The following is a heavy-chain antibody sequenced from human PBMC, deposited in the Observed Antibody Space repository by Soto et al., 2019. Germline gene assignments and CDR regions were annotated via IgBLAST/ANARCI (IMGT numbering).Heavy chain of an antibody. CDR1: GGSISRSSYY. Sequence: SETLSLTCTVSGGSISRSSYYWGWIRQPPGKGLEWIGSIYYSGSTYYNPSLKSRVTISVDTSKNQFSLKLSSVTAADTAVYYCARSSSGPLWFGELPYYYYGMDVWGQGTTVTVSS. D-gene: IGHD3-10*01. CDR3: ARSSSGPLWFGELPYYYYGMDV. V-gene: IGHV4-39*01. CDR2: IYYSGST. J-gene: IGHJ6*02.